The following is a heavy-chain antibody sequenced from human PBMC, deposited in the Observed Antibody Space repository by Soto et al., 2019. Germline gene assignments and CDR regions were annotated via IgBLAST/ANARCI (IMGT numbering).Heavy chain of an antibody. CDR3: ARDPSTRFADY. CDR1: GFTFSSYA. D-gene: IGHD3-16*01. V-gene: IGHV3-23*01. J-gene: IGHJ4*02. Sequence: EVQLLQSGGDLVQPGGSLRLSCAASGFTFSSYAMNWVRQAPGKGLEWVSTISSSGGSTYYADSVKGRFTVSRDNSKNTLYLQVNSLRAEDTAVYYCARDPSTRFADYWGQGNLVTVSS. CDR2: ISSSGGST.